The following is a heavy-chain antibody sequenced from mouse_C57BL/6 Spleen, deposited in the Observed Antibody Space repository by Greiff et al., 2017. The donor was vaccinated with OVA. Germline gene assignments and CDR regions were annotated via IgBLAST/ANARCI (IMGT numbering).Heavy chain of an antibody. CDR3: ARRGYDYDAWFAY. CDR1: GFTFSSYG. V-gene: IGHV5-6*02. J-gene: IGHJ3*01. D-gene: IGHD2-4*01. CDR2: ISSGGSYT. Sequence: EVMLVESGGDLVKPGGSLKLSCAASGFTFSSYGMSWVRQTPDKRLEWVATISSGGSYTYYPDSVKGRFTISRDNAKNTLYLQMSSLKSEYTAMYYCARRGYDYDAWFAYWGQGTLVTVSA.